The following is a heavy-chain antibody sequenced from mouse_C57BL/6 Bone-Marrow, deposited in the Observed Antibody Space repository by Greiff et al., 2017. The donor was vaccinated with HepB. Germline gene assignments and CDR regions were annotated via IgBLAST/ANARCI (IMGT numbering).Heavy chain of an antibody. J-gene: IGHJ2*01. CDR3: VRDRGGTGYFDY. V-gene: IGHV10-3*01. CDR1: GFTFNTYA. D-gene: IGHD4-1*01. Sequence: DAGGGLVQPKGSLKLSCAASGFTFNTYAMHWVRQAPGKGLEWVARIRSKSSNYATYYADSVKDRFTISRDDSQSMLYLQMNNLKTEDTAMYYCVRDRGGTGYFDYWGQGTTLTVSS. CDR2: IRSKSSNYAT.